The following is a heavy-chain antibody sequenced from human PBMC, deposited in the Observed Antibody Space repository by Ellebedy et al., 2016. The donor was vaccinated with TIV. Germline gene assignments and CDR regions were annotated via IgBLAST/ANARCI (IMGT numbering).Heavy chain of an antibody. CDR1: GFTFNIYG. CDR3: ARDEPSGGIIGY. J-gene: IGHJ4*02. Sequence: PGGSLRLSCAASGFTFNIYGIHWVRQAPGKGLEWVAVVWYDGTKKYYADSVKGRFTISRDNAKNTVDLQMNSLRSEDTAIYYCARDEPSGGIIGYWGQGTLVTVSS. CDR2: VWYDGTKK. V-gene: IGHV3-33*01. D-gene: IGHD1-14*01.